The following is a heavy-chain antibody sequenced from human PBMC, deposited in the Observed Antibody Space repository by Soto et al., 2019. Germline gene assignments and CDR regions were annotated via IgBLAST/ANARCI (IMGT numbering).Heavy chain of an antibody. J-gene: IGHJ6*02. Sequence: SETLSLTCTVSGDSSVSSSSYYWGWIRQPPGKGLEWIGSIYYTGNTFYSPSFRSRLTISVDTSKSQFSLKLRAVTAADTATYYCASEVSSTDGMDVWGQGTTVTVSS. CDR1: GDSSVSSSSYY. CDR3: ASEVSSTDGMDV. CDR2: IYYTGNT. D-gene: IGHD2-15*01. V-gene: IGHV4-39*01.